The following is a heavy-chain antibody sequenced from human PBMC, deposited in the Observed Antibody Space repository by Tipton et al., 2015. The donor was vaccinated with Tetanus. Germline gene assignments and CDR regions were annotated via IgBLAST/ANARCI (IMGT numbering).Heavy chain of an antibody. J-gene: IGHJ4*02. Sequence: TLSLTCSVSGDSINSGDYYWSWIRQPPGKGLEWIGYASYSGSSNYNPSLKSRVIISIDASKNQFSLKLSSVAAADTAVYYCARGEDQYKSGKFWGQGTLVTVSS. CDR2: ASYSGSS. V-gene: IGHV4-61*08. D-gene: IGHD1-1*01. CDR3: ARGEDQYKSGKF. CDR1: GDSINSGDYY.